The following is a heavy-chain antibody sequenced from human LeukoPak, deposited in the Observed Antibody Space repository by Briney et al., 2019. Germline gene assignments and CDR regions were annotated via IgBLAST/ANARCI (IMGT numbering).Heavy chain of an antibody. D-gene: IGHD3-22*01. V-gene: IGHV3-23*01. CDR1: GFTFNSYA. J-gene: IGHJ4*02. CDR2: ITDSGEST. CDR3: AKGRDSSGRSSDS. Sequence: GGSLRLSCAASGFTFNSYAMSWVRQAPGKGLEWVASITDSGESTFYADSVKGRFTISRDNSKNTLFLQMDGLRAEDPALFYCAKGRDSSGRSSDSWGQGTLVTVSS.